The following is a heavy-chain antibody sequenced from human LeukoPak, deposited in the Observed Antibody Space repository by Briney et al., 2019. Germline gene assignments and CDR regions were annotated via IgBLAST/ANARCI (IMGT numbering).Heavy chain of an antibody. CDR1: GGSISSSSYY. CDR3: ARTASGSRYRGGYYFDY. Sequence: KSSETLSLTCTVSGGSISSSSYYWGWIRQPPGKGLEWIGSIYYSGSTYYNPSLKSRVTISVDTSKNQFSLKLSSVTAADTAVYYCARTASGSRYRGGYYFDYWGQGTLVTVSS. CDR2: IYYSGST. J-gene: IGHJ4*02. D-gene: IGHD1-26*01. V-gene: IGHV4-39*07.